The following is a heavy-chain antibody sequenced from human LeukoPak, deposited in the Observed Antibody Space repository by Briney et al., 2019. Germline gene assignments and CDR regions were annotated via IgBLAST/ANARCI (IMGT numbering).Heavy chain of an antibody. Sequence: SENLSLTCTVSGYSISSGYYWGWIRQPPGKGLEWIGSIYHSGSTYYNPSLKSRVTISVDTSKNQFSLKLSSVAAADTAVYYCARVSPLYGSGSYYFDYWGQGTLVTVSS. CDR1: GYSISSGYY. D-gene: IGHD3-10*01. CDR3: ARVSPLYGSGSYYFDY. CDR2: IYHSGST. V-gene: IGHV4-38-2*02. J-gene: IGHJ4*02.